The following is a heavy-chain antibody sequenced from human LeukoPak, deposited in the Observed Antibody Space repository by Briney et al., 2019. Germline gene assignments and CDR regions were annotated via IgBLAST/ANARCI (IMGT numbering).Heavy chain of an antibody. J-gene: IGHJ6*02. CDR3: ARRFYPGYSSSWYSYYYYYYGMDV. Sequence: ASVKVSCKASGYTFTGYYMHWVRQAPGQGLEWMGWINPNSGGTNYAQKFQGRVTMTRDTSISTAYMELSRLRSDGTAVYYCARRFYPGYSSSWYSYYYYYYGMDVWGQGTTVTVSS. D-gene: IGHD6-13*01. CDR1: GYTFTGYY. V-gene: IGHV1-2*02. CDR2: INPNSGGT.